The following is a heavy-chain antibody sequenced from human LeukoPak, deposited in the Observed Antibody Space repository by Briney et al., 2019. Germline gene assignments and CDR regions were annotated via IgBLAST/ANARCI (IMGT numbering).Heavy chain of an antibody. J-gene: IGHJ4*02. V-gene: IGHV1-69*05. D-gene: IGHD1-20*01. Sequence: ASVKVSCKASGGTFSSYAISWVRQAPGQGLEWMGGIIPIFGTANYAQKFQGRVTITTDESTSTAYMELSSLRSEDTAVYYCARGGGNWNQYYFDYWGQGTLVTVSS. CDR1: GGTFSSYA. CDR2: IIPIFGTA. CDR3: ARGGGNWNQYYFDY.